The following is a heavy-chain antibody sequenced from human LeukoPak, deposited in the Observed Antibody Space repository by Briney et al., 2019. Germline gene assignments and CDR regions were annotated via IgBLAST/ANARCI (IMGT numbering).Heavy chain of an antibody. J-gene: IGHJ5*02. CDR1: GYTFTGYY. Sequence: ASVTVSCKASGYTFTGYYMHWVRQAPGQGLEWMGWINPNSGGTNYAQKFQGRVTMTRDTSISTAYMELSRLRSDDTAVYYCARDRRPPAPIVVVPAARGWFDPWGQGTLVTVSS. D-gene: IGHD2-2*01. CDR2: INPNSGGT. CDR3: ARDRRPPAPIVVVPAARGWFDP. V-gene: IGHV1-2*02.